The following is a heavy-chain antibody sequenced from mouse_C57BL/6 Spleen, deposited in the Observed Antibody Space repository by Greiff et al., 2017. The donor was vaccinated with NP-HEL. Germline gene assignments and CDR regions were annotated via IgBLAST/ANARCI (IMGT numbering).Heavy chain of an antibody. CDR1: GYTFTSFW. D-gene: IGHD2-4*01. CDR2: IHPNSGST. J-gene: IGHJ2*01. Sequence: QVQLQQPGAELVKPGASVKLSCKASGYTFTSFWMHWVKQRPGQGLEWIGMIHPNSGSTNYNEKFKSKATLTVDKSSSTAYMQLSSLTSEDSAVYYCAREGDYEEEDYWGQGTTLTVSS. CDR3: AREGDYEEEDY. V-gene: IGHV1-64*01.